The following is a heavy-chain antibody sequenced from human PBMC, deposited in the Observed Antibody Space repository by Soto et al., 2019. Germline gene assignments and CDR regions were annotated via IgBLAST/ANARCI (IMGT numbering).Heavy chain of an antibody. Sequence: EVQLVESGGGLVQPGTSLRLSCAASGFNFYDYAMNWVRQAPGKGLEWVSGISWSGAYVGYVGSVKGRFTVSRDNAKNSLHLQMNSLRPEDTAFYYCTRDIFRTITTIDYWGQGTLVTVSS. CDR2: ISWSGAYV. CDR3: TRDIFRTITTIDY. CDR1: GFNFYDYA. J-gene: IGHJ4*02. D-gene: IGHD3-3*01. V-gene: IGHV3-9*01.